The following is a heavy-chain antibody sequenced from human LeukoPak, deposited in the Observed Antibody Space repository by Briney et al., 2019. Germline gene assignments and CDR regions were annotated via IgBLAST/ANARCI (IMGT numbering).Heavy chain of an antibody. CDR1: GGTFSNYA. CDR3: ARISSGRFDP. Sequence: ASVKVSCKASGGTFSNYAISWVRQAPGQGLEWMGWISAYNGNTNYAQKLQGRVTMTTDTSTSTAYMELRSLRSDDTAVYYCARISSGRFDPWGQGTLVTVSS. CDR2: ISAYNGNT. V-gene: IGHV1-18*01. J-gene: IGHJ5*02. D-gene: IGHD6-25*01.